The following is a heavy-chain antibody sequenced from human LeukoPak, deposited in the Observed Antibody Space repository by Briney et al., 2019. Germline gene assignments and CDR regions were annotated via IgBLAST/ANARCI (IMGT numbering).Heavy chain of an antibody. CDR1: GYTLTELS. Sequence: GASVKVSCKVSGYTLTELSMHWVRQAPGQGLEWMGGIIPIFGTANYAQKFQGRVTITADESTSTAYMELSSLRSEDTAVYYCARDFPIAARRGYNWFDPWGQGTLVTVSS. CDR3: ARDFPIAARRGYNWFDP. V-gene: IGHV1-69*13. D-gene: IGHD6-6*01. CDR2: IIPIFGTA. J-gene: IGHJ5*02.